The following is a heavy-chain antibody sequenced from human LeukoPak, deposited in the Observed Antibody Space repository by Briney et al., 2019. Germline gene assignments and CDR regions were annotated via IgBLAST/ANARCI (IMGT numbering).Heavy chain of an antibody. CDR3: ARRKFYENSDERDAFDI. J-gene: IGHJ3*02. CDR1: GGSISGYY. Sequence: KTSETLSLTCTVSGGSISGYYWSWIRQPPGKGLEWIGYIYYTVSTNYNPSLKSRGTISVDPSKNQFSRNLISVTAAETDVYYCARRKFYENSDERDAFDIWGQGTMVTVSS. V-gene: IGHV4-59*01. D-gene: IGHD3-22*01. CDR2: IYYTVST.